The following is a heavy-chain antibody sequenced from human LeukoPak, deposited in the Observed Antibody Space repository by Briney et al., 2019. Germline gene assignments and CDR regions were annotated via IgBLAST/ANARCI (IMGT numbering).Heavy chain of an antibody. CDR1: GSSISSYY. J-gene: IGHJ4*02. Sequence: SETLSLTCTVSGSSISSYYWSWIRQPPGKGLEWIGYIYYSGSTNYNPSLKSRVTISVDTSKNQFSLKLSSVTAADTAVYYCARQYCSSTSCYFDYWGQGTLVTVSS. V-gene: IGHV4-59*08. CDR3: ARQYCSSTSCYFDY. CDR2: IYYSGST. D-gene: IGHD2-2*01.